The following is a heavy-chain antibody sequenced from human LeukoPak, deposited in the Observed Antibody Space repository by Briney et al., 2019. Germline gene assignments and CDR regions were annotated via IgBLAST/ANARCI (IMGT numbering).Heavy chain of an antibody. CDR2: IYSSGST. Sequence: PSATLSLTCTVSGGSISRYYWSWIRQPAGKGLEWIGRIYSSGSTDYNPSLKTRVTLSVDTSKNQFSLKLTSVTAADTAVYYCAREYCDSTSCRLFEYWGQGTLVTVSS. J-gene: IGHJ4*02. CDR1: GGSISRYY. V-gene: IGHV4-4*07. D-gene: IGHD2-2*01. CDR3: AREYCDSTSCRLFEY.